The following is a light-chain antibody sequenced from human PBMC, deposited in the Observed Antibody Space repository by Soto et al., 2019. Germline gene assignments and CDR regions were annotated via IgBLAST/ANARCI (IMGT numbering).Light chain of an antibody. CDR3: AAWDDSLKGPL. CDR2: NNN. Sequence: QLVLTQPPSASGTPGQRVTISCSGSSSNIGSNPVNWYQHLPRTAPKLLMYNNNQRPSGVPDRLSGSKSGTSASLAISGLQSEDEADYYCAAWDDSLKGPLFGGGTKLTVL. J-gene: IGLJ3*02. V-gene: IGLV1-44*01. CDR1: SSNIGSNP.